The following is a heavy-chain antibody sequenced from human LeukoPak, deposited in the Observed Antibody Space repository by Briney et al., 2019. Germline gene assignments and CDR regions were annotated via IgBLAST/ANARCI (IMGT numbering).Heavy chain of an antibody. J-gene: IGHJ4*02. CDR3: ATYHKLESLLFDY. D-gene: IGHD1-1*01. V-gene: IGHV3-30*03. CDR1: GFTFSSYG. Sequence: GGSLRLSCAASGFTFSSYGMHWVRPAPGKGLEWVAVISYDGSNKYYADSVKGRFTISRDNSKNTLYLQMNSLRAEDTAVYYCATYHKLESLLFDYWGQGTLVTVSS. CDR2: ISYDGSNK.